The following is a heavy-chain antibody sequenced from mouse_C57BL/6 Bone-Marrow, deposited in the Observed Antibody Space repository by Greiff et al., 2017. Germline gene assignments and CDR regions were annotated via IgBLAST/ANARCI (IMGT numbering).Heavy chain of an antibody. CDR1: GFSFNTYA. V-gene: IGHV10-1*01. CDR3: LRQGDYDGGGFDY. CDR2: IRSKSNNYAT. D-gene: IGHD2-4*01. Sequence: EVKLVESGGGLVQPKGSLKLSCAASGFSFNTYAMNWVRQAPGKGLEWVARIRSKSNNYATYYADSVKDRFTISRDDSESMLYLQMNNLKTEDTAMYYCLRQGDYDGGGFDYWGQGTTLTVSS. J-gene: IGHJ2*01.